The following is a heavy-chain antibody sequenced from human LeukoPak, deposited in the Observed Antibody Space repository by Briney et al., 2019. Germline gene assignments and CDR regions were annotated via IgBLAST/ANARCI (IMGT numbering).Heavy chain of an antibody. D-gene: IGHD3-22*01. CDR1: GYTFTGYY. CDR2: INPNSGGT. Sequence: ASVKVSCKASGYTFTGYYMHWVRQAPGQGLEWMGRINPNSGGTNYAQKFQGRVTMTRDTSISTVYMELSSLRSEDTAVYYCARAGYDSSGYYSYWGQGTLVTASS. CDR3: ARAGYDSSGYYSY. J-gene: IGHJ4*02. V-gene: IGHV1-2*06.